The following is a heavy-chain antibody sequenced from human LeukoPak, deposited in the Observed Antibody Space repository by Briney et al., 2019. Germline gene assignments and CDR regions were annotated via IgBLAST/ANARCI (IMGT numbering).Heavy chain of an antibody. CDR1: GGSVSSGSYY. V-gene: IGHV4-61*01. CDR3: ARTHYDFWSGYPSPPDY. CDR2: IYYGGST. D-gene: IGHD3-3*01. Sequence: EPLSLPCTVSGGSVSSGSYYWSWIRQPPGKGLEWIGYIYYGGSTNYNPSLKSRVTISVDTSKNQFSLKLSSVTAADTAVYYCARTHYDFWSGYPSPPDYWGQGTLVTVSS. J-gene: IGHJ4*02.